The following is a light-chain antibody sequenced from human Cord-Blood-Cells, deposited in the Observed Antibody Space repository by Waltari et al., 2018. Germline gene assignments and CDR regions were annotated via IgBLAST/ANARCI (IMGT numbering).Light chain of an antibody. J-gene: IGLJ2*01. Sequence: QSALTQPRSVSGSPGQSVTLSCTGTSSDVGGYNYVSWYQQHPGKAPYLMIYDVSKLHSGVPDRFSGSKSGNTASLASSGLQVEDEADYYCCSYAGSYTVVFGGGTKLTVL. CDR1: SSDVGGYNY. CDR3: CSYAGSYTVV. CDR2: DVS. V-gene: IGLV2-11*01.